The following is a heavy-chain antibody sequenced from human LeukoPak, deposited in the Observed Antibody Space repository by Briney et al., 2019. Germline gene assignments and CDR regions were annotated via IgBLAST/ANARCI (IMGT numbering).Heavy chain of an antibody. V-gene: IGHV5-51*01. Sequence: PGDSLKISCKGSGYSFTSYWIGWVRQMPGKGLEWMGIIYPGDSDTRYSPSFQGQVTISADKSISTAYLQWSSLKASDTAMYYCARQVALSIAAAGMGDYYYDMDVWGKGTTVTVSS. J-gene: IGHJ6*03. CDR1: GYSFTSYW. CDR3: ARQVALSIAAAGMGDYYYDMDV. CDR2: IYPGDSDT. D-gene: IGHD6-13*01.